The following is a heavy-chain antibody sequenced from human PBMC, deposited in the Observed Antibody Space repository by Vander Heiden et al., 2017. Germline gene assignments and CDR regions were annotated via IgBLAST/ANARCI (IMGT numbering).Heavy chain of an antibody. D-gene: IGHD3-22*01. CDR2: MSHSGAT. CDR1: GDSISSDNFF. Sequence: QVQLQQSGPGLVKPSQTLSLTCSVSGDSISSDNFFWSWVRQAPGKGLEWIGYMSHSGATSYNPSLKSRVTISQDTPRNQFSLKLSSVTAADTAVYFCARHSMTMIVVAHDAFDVWGQGTMVTVST. CDR3: ARHSMTMIVVAHDAFDV. J-gene: IGHJ3*01. V-gene: IGHV4-30-4*01.